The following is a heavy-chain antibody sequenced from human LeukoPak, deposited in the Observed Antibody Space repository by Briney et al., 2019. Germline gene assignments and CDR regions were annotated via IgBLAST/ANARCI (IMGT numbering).Heavy chain of an antibody. Sequence: SVKVSCKASGYTFTSYDINWVRQAPGQGLEWMGGIIPIFGTANYAQKFQGRVTITTDESTSTAYMELSSLRSEDTAVYYCARGNEAAAVNYYYYYYMDVWGKGTTVTVSS. CDR2: IIPIFGTA. CDR3: ARGNEAAAVNYYYYYYMDV. D-gene: IGHD6-13*01. V-gene: IGHV1-69*05. CDR1: GYTFTSYD. J-gene: IGHJ6*03.